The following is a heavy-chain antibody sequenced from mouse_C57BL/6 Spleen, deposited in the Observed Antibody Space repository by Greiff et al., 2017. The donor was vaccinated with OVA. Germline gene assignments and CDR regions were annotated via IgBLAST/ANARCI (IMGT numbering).Heavy chain of an antibody. D-gene: IGHD2-5*01. V-gene: IGHV1-81*01. CDR2: IYPRSGNT. CDR3: ARRGLSNCAWFAY. CDR1: GYTFTSYG. J-gene: IGHJ3*01. Sequence: VQLQQSGAELARPGASVKLSCKASGYTFTSYGISWVKQRTGQGLEWIGKIYPRSGNTNYNEKFKGKATLTADKSSSTAYMELRSLTSEDAAVYFCARRGLSNCAWFAYWGQGALVTVSA.